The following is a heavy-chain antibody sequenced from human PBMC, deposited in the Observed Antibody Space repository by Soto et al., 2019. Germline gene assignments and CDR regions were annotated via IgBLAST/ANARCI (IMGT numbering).Heavy chain of an antibody. Sequence: QVQLVQSGAEVKKPGASVKVSCKASGYTFTSYGISWVRQAPGQGLEWMGWVNAYNGNTNYAQKFQGRVTMTTDTSTSTADMELRSLRSDATAVYYCAREAVSGITGFDYWGQGTLVTVSS. CDR1: GYTFTSYG. CDR2: VNAYNGNT. J-gene: IGHJ4*02. D-gene: IGHD6-19*01. CDR3: AREAVSGITGFDY. V-gene: IGHV1-18*01.